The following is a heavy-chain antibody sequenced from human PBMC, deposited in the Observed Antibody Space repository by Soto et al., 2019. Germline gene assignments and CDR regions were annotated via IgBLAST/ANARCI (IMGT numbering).Heavy chain of an antibody. CDR1: GFTFSSYA. J-gene: IGHJ4*02. D-gene: IGHD3-3*01. CDR2: ISGSGGST. Sequence: GGSLRLSCAASGFTFSSYAMSWVRQAPGKGLEWVSAISGSGGSTYYADSVKGRFTISRDNSKNTLYLQMNSLRAEDTAVYYCAIFVPVLRFFGGYFDYWGQGTLVTVSS. V-gene: IGHV3-23*01. CDR3: AIFVPVLRFFGGYFDY.